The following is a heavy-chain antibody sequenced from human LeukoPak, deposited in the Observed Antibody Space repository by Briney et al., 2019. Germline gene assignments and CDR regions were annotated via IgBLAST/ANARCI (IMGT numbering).Heavy chain of an antibody. CDR2: ISSNGDST. CDR3: ARGTTRGSDY. CDR1: GFTFSSYP. D-gene: IGHD1-1*01. J-gene: IGHJ4*02. V-gene: IGHV3-64*01. Sequence: PGGSLRLSCATSGFTFSSYPMYWVRQASGKGLEYVLGISSNGDSTYYANSVKGGFTISRDNSKNTLYLQMGSLRPEDMAVYYCARGTTRGSDYWGQGTLVTVSS.